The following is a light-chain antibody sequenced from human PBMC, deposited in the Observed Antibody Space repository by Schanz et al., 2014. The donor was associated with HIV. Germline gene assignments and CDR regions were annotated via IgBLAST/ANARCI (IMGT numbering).Light chain of an antibody. Sequence: QSALTQPPSASGSPGQSVTISCTGTSSDVGAFNFVSWYQQHPGKAPKLMIYEVTKRPSGVPDRFSGSKSGSTASLTISGLQAEDEAGYYCSSYTSSSTVLFGGGTKLTVL. CDR1: SSDVGAFNF. J-gene: IGLJ2*01. CDR3: SSYTSSSTVL. CDR2: EVT. V-gene: IGLV2-8*01.